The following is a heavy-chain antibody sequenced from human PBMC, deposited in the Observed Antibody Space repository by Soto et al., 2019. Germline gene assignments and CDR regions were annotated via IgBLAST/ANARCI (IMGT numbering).Heavy chain of an antibody. CDR3: ARPLTVASFDI. J-gene: IGHJ3*02. CDR2: INSDGSST. V-gene: IGHV3-74*01. CDR1: GFTFSSYW. D-gene: IGHD2-15*01. Sequence: GGSLRLSCAASGFTFSSYWMHWVRQAPGKGLGWVSRINSDGSSTSYADSVKGRFTISRDNAKNTLYLQMNSLRAEDMAVYYCARPLTVASFDIWGQGTMVTVSS.